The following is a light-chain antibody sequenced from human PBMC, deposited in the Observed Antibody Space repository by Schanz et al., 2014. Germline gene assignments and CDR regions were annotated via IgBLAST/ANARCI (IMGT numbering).Light chain of an antibody. CDR3: MQSLQTPFT. V-gene: IGKV2-28*01. Sequence: DIVLTQSPLSLPVTPGEPASISCRSSQSLLHSIGFNYVAWYLQKPGQSPQLLIYLGASRASWVSDRFSGSGSGTDFTLKVSRVEAEDVGVYYCMQSLQTPFTFGQGTKLEI. CDR2: LGA. CDR1: QSLLHSIGFNY. J-gene: IGKJ2*01.